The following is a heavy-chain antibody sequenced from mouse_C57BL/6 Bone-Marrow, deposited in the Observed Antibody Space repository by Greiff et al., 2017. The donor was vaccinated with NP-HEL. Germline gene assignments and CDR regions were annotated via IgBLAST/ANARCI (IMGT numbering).Heavy chain of an antibody. Sequence: EVMLVESGGGLVQPGGSLSLSCAASGFTFTDYYISWVRQPPGKALEWLGFIRNKANGYTTEYSASVKGRFTISRDNSQSILYLQMNALGAEDSATYYCARYMDYGSREGFAYWGQGTLVTVSA. CDR2: IRNKANGYTT. D-gene: IGHD1-1*01. CDR3: ARYMDYGSREGFAY. V-gene: IGHV7-3*01. CDR1: GFTFTDYY. J-gene: IGHJ3*01.